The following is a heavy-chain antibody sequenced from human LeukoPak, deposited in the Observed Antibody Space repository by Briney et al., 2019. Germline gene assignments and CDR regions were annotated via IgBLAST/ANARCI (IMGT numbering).Heavy chain of an antibody. CDR2: ISGSGGST. D-gene: IGHD3-9*01. V-gene: IGHV3-23*01. CDR3: ARAADILTGGSFDY. J-gene: IGHJ4*02. CDR1: GFTFSSYA. Sequence: GGSLRLSCAASGFTFSSYAMSWVRQAPGKGLEWVSAISGSGGSTYYADSVKGRFTISRDNAKNSLYLQMNSLRAEDTAVYYCARAADILTGGSFDYWGQGTLVTVSS.